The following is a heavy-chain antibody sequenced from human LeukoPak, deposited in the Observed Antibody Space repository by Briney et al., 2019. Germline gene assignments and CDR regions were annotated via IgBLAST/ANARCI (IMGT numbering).Heavy chain of an antibody. D-gene: IGHD4-17*01. V-gene: IGHV3-21*01. Sequence: GGSLRLSCAASGFTFNTYAMNWVRQAPGKGLEWVSSISSSNSYIYYADSVKGRFTISRDNAKNSLYLQMNSLRVEDTAMYYCARKAYGDFDWGQGTLVTVSS. CDR1: GFTFNTYA. J-gene: IGHJ4*02. CDR3: ARKAYGDFD. CDR2: ISSSNSYI.